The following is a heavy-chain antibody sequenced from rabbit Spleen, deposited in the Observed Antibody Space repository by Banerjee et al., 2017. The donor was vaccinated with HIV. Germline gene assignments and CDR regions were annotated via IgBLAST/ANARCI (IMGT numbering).Heavy chain of an antibody. CDR2: IYAGGSGST. Sequence: QSLEESGGDLVKPEGSLTLTCTASGFSFSPTYNMYWVRQALGKGLEWIGTIYAGGSGSTDYATWAEGRSPISKPSSTTVTLQMTSLTAGDTATYFCARDTGSSFSSYGMDLWGPGTLVTVS. CDR3: ARDTGSSFSSYGMDL. V-gene: IGHV1S40*01. J-gene: IGHJ6*01. CDR1: GFSFSPTYN. D-gene: IGHD8-1*01.